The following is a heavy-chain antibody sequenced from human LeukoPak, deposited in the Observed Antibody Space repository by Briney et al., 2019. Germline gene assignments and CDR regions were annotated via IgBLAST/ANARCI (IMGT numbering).Heavy chain of an antibody. J-gene: IGHJ3*02. Sequence: GGSLRLSCAASGFTFSDYYMSWIRQAPGKGLEWVSYISSSGNTIYYADSVKGRFTISGDNAENSLYLQMNSLRAEDTAVYYCASRWAPRDWEPDAFDIWGQGTTVTVSS. CDR2: ISSSGNTI. CDR1: GFTFSDYY. V-gene: IGHV3-11*04. CDR3: ASRWAPRDWEPDAFDI. D-gene: IGHD1-14*01.